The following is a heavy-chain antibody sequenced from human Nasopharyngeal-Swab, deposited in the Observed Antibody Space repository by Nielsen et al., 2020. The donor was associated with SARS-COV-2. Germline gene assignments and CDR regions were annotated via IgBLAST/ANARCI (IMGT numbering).Heavy chain of an antibody. CDR2: ISSSGSTI. Sequence: GGSLRLSCAASGFTFSDYYMSWIRQAPGKGLEWVSYISSSGSTIYYADSVKGRFTISRDNAKNSLYLQMNSLRVEDTAVYYCARDADYYGSGSYLGYWGQGTLVTVSS. CDR1: GFTFSDYY. V-gene: IGHV3-11*04. D-gene: IGHD3-10*01. J-gene: IGHJ4*02. CDR3: ARDADYYGSGSYLGY.